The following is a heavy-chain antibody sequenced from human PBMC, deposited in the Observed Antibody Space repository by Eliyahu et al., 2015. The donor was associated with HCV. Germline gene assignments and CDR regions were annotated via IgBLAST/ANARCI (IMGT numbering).Heavy chain of an antibody. D-gene: IGHD3-22*01. CDR3: AKRNYYDSSGYMDYYYYYMDV. CDR1: GFTFSSXA. J-gene: IGHJ6*03. CDR2: IXGSGGST. Sequence: EVQLLESGGGLVQPGGSLRLSCAASGFTFSSXAIXWVRQXPGKGLEWVSAIXGSGGSTYYADSVKGRFTISRDNSKNTLYLQMNSLRAEDTAVYYCAKRNYYDSSGYMDYYYYYMDVWGKGTTVTVSS. V-gene: IGHV3-23*01.